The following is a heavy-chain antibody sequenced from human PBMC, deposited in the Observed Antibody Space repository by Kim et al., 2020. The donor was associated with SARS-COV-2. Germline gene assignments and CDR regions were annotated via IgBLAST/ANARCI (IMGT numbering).Heavy chain of an antibody. CDR3: ARHVGRGRFEN. CDR1: GGSISTNDYY. D-gene: IGHD3-10*01. CDR2: IDYRGGT. J-gene: IGHJ4*02. Sequence: SETLSLTCSVSGGSISTNDYYWDWIRQSPGKGLEWIGNIDYRGGTYYNPFLKSRVTMSVDMSKNEFSLKLNSVTTADTAVYYCARHVGRGRFENWGQGTLVTVAS. V-gene: IGHV4-39*01.